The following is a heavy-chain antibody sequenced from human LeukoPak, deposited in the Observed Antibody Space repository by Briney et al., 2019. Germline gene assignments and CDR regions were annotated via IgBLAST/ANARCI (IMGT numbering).Heavy chain of an antibody. CDR3: TRERNFFDS. Sequence: GGSLRLSCAASGFTFSSYAMHWVRQAPGKGLEWVAMISYDGFISYYRDSVKGRFTISRGNSRRTLFLQMNNLRPEDTALYYCTRERNFFDSWGQGTLVTVSS. J-gene: IGHJ4*02. CDR2: ISYDGFIS. V-gene: IGHV3-30-3*01. CDR1: GFTFSSYA.